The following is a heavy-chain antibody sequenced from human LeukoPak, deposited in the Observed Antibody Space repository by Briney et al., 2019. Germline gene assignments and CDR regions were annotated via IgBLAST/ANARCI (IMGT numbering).Heavy chain of an antibody. V-gene: IGHV1-3*01. CDR2: INAGNGNT. Sequence: ASVTVSCKASGYTFTSYAMHWVRQAPGQRLEWMGWINAGNGNTKYSQKFQGRVTITRDTSASTAYMELSSLRSEDTAVYYCARAPSDYWGQGTLVTVSS. J-gene: IGHJ4*02. CDR1: GYTFTSYA. CDR3: ARAPSDY.